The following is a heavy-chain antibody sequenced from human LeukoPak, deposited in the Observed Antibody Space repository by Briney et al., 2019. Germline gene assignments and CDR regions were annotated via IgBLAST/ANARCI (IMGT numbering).Heavy chain of an antibody. Sequence: GASVKVSCKASGYTFTSYYMHWVRQAPGQGLEWMGIINPSGGSTSYAQKFQGRDTMTRDTSTSTVYMELSSLRSEDTAVYYCARAEHYYDSSGYSSFQHWGQGTLVTVSS. CDR2: INPSGGST. V-gene: IGHV1-46*01. D-gene: IGHD3-22*01. CDR1: GYTFTSYY. J-gene: IGHJ1*01. CDR3: ARAEHYYDSSGYSSFQH.